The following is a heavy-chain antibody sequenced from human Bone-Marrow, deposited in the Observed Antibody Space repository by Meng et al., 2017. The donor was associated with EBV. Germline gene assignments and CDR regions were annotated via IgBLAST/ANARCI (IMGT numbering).Heavy chain of an antibody. CDR1: GYSFSNYG. Sequence: QVQLGQSGAEVKQPGASGKVSCKASGYSFSNYGIGWVRQAPGQALEWMGWISAYNGNTNYAQKFQGRLTMTTDTSTSTAYMELRSLRSDDTAFYYCARDQVVPAAMHYWGQGTLVTVSS. CDR3: ARDQVVPAAMHY. J-gene: IGHJ4*02. CDR2: ISAYNGNT. D-gene: IGHD2-2*01. V-gene: IGHV1-18*01.